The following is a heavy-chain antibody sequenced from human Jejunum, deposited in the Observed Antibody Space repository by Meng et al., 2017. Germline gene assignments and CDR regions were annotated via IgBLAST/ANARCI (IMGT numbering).Heavy chain of an antibody. D-gene: IGHD3-22*01. V-gene: IGHV4-30-4*01. CDR3: ARERWEDYESRGFDS. CDR1: GGSTSSDDYY. CDR2: IHYIGSA. Sequence: QVQLQEPGPGLVKPSQSLSLPCPVLGGSTSSDDYYWCWLRQPPGKGLEWIGYIHYIGSAFYHPALKSRATVSVDTSKNQFSLELKSVTAADTALYYCARERWEDYESRGFDSWGQGTLVTVSS. J-gene: IGHJ4*02.